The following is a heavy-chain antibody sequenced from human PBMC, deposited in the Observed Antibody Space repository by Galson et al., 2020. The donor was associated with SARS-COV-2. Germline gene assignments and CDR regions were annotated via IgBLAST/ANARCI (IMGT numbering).Heavy chain of an antibody. CDR1: GFTFSTYA. V-gene: IGHV3-33*03. D-gene: IGHD3-22*01. CDR3: STSIIVPGTLDY. CDR2: IWSDGNHK. J-gene: IGHJ4*02. Sequence: GGSLRLCCAASGFTFSTYAMHWVRQAPGKGLEWVAVIWSDGNHKCYLDSVEGRFAISRDNSKNTVTLQMNSLRAEDTAVYYCSTSIIVPGTLDYWGQGTLVSVPS.